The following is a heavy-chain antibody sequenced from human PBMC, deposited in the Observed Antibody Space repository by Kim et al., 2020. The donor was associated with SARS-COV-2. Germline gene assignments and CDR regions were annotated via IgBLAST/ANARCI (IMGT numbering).Heavy chain of an antibody. CDR3: ARDRQRAGTGVDY. J-gene: IGHJ4*02. CDR2: TYYRSKWYT. CDR1: GDSVSSNSAA. V-gene: IGHV6-1*01. Sequence: SQTLSLTCDISGDSVSSNSAAWNWIRQSPSRGLEWLGRTYYRSKWYTDYALSVKGRITINPDTSKNQFSLQLNSVTPEDTAVYYCARDRQRAGTGVDYWGQGTLDTVSS. D-gene: IGHD6-19*01.